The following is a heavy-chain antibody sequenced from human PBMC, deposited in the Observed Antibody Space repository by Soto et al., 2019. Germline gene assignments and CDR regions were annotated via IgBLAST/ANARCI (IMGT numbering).Heavy chain of an antibody. J-gene: IGHJ4*02. CDR1: GFTFSSYS. CDR2: ISSSSSYI. V-gene: IGHV3-21*01. Sequence: EVQLVESGGGLVKPGGSVRLSCAASGFTFSSYSMNWVRQAPGKGLEWVSSISSSSSYIYYADSVKGRFTISRDNAKNSLYLQMNSLRAADTAVYYCARTGIAAADYWGQGTLVTVSS. D-gene: IGHD6-13*01. CDR3: ARTGIAAADY.